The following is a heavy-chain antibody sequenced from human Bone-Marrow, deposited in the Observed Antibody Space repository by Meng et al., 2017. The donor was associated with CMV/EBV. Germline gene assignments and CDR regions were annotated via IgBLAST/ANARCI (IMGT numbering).Heavy chain of an antibody. V-gene: IGHV3-30*02. CDR2: IRYDGSNK. D-gene: IGHD1-1*01. CDR1: GFTFSSYG. Sequence: GESLKISCAASGFTFSSYGMHWVRQAPGKGLEWVAFIRYDGSNKYYADSVKGRFTISRDNSKNTLYLQMNSLRAEDTAVYYCARTEVPYYYYYGMDVWGQGTTVTVSS. J-gene: IGHJ6*02. CDR3: ARTEVPYYYYYGMDV.